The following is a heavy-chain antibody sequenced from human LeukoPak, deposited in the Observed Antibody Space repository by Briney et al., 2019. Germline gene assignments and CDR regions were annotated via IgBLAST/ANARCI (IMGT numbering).Heavy chain of an antibody. CDR3: ARGRVPVYYDSRGYGRHFDY. J-gene: IGHJ4*02. CDR2: INHSGST. D-gene: IGHD3-22*01. CDR1: GGSFSGYY. V-gene: IGHV4-34*01. Sequence: SETLSLTCAVYGGSFSGYYWSWIRQPPGKGLEWIGEINHSGSTNYNPSLKSRVTISVDTSKNQFSLKLSSVTAADTAVYYCARGRVPVYYDSRGYGRHFDYWGQGTLVTVSS.